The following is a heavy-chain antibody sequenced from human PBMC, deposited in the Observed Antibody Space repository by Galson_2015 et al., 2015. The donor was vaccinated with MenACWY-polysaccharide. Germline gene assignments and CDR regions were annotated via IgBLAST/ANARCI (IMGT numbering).Heavy chain of an antibody. CDR2: MNHKTGDA. CDR3: ARVCYGNYFDP. Sequence: SVKVSCKASGYTFSSYDINWVRQTTGQGLEWMGWMNHKTGDAGFAQKFQGRVTMTGDTSISTAYMELSSLTSEDTAVYYCARVCYGNYFDPWGQGTLLTVSS. D-gene: IGHD2-15*01. CDR1: GYTFSSYD. J-gene: IGHJ5*02. V-gene: IGHV1-8*01.